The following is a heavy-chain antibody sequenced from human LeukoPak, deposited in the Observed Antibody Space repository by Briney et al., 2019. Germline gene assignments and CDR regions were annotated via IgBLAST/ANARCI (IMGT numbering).Heavy chain of an antibody. V-gene: IGHV5-51*01. J-gene: IGHJ4*02. Sequence: GASLKICCEGSGYSFASYWIGWVRPMPGKVLEWVGIIYPGDYDTKYSPSLQGEVTISADKTISTAYMQWSSLKASDTAMYYCARLATITKNYFDYWGQGTLVTVSS. CDR2: IYPGDYDT. D-gene: IGHD5-12*01. CDR1: GYSFASYW. CDR3: ARLATITKNYFDY.